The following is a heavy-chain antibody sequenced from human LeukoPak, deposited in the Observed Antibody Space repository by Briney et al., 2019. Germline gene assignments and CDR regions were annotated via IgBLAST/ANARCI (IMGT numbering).Heavy chain of an antibody. CDR1: GYTFTNYA. D-gene: IGHD2-2*01. Sequence: GASVKVSCKASGYTFTNYATNWVRQAPGQGLEWMGWINTNTGNPTYAQDFTGRFVFSLDTSVSTAYLQISSLKADDTAVYYCARDPMGYCSSTSCYPSAFDIWGQGTMVTVSS. V-gene: IGHV7-4-1*02. CDR3: ARDPMGYCSSTSCYPSAFDI. J-gene: IGHJ3*02. CDR2: INTNTGNP.